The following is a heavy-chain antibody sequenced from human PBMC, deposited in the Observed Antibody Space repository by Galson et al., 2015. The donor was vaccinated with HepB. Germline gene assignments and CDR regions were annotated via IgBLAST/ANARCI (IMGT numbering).Heavy chain of an antibody. Sequence: SVKVSCKVSGYTLTELSMHWVRQAPGKGLEWMGGFDPEDGETIYAQKFQGRVTMTEDTSTDTAYMELSSLRSEDTAVYYCANGANRARLFDYWGQGTLVTVSS. V-gene: IGHV1-24*01. CDR2: FDPEDGET. J-gene: IGHJ4*02. D-gene: IGHD4/OR15-4a*01. CDR3: ANGANRARLFDY. CDR1: GYTLTELS.